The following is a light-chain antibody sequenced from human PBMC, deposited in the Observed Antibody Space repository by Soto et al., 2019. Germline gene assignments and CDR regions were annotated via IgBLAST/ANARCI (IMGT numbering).Light chain of an antibody. V-gene: IGKV1-9*01. J-gene: IGKJ4*01. CDR2: AAS. CDR3: QQLNSFPLT. Sequence: DIQLTQSPSFLSASVGDRVTITCRASQGFNSYLAWYQQKPGKAPKLLIYAASTLQSGVPSRLSGSGSGTEFTLTISSLQPEDFATYYCQQLNSFPLTFGGGTKVEIK. CDR1: QGFNSY.